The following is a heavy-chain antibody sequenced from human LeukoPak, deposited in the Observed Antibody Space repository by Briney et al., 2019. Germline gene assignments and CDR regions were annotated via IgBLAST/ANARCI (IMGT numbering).Heavy chain of an antibody. CDR1: GYTFISYY. CDR3: ARGSQDDYGDHKLSGP. J-gene: IGHJ5*02. CDR2: INPNSGGT. Sequence: ASVKVSCKASGYTFISYYIHWVRQAPGQGLEWMGRINPNSGGTNYAQKFQGRVTMTRDTSISTAYMELSRLRSDDTAVYYCARGSQDDYGDHKLSGPWGQGTLVTVSS. D-gene: IGHD4-17*01. V-gene: IGHV1-2*06.